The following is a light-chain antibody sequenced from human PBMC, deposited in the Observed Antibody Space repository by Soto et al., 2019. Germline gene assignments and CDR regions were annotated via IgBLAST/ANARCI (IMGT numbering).Light chain of an antibody. J-gene: IGKJ5*01. CDR1: QGIGYT. V-gene: IGKV3-11*01. CDR3: QQRSNWPTIT. CDR2: DTA. Sequence: EVVMRQSPATLSVSPGEGATLSCRASQGIGYTLAWYQHKPGQTPRLLIYDTATRATGVPTRFSGSRSGAELTLTISSLEPEDFAVYYCQQRSNWPTITFGQGTRLEIK.